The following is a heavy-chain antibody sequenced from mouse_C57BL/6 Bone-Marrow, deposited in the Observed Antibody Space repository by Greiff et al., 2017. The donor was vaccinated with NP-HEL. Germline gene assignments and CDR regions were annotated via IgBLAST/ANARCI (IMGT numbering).Heavy chain of an antibody. D-gene: IGHD1-1*01. Sequence: EVKVEESGGGLVQPGGSMKLSCVASGFTFSNYWMNWVRQSPEKGLEWVAQIRLKSDNYATHYAESVKGRFTISRDDSKSSVYLQMNNLRAADTGIYYCPTTVVDFDYWGQGTTLTVSS. J-gene: IGHJ2*01. CDR2: IRLKSDNYAT. CDR3: PTTVVDFDY. CDR1: GFTFSNYW. V-gene: IGHV6-3*01.